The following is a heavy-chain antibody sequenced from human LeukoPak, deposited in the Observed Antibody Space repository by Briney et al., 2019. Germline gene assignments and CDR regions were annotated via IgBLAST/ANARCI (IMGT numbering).Heavy chain of an antibody. Sequence: ASVKVSCKASGYTFTRHYMHWVRQAPGQGLEWMGWINPNSGGTNYAQKFQGRVTMTRDTSISTAYMELSRLRSDDTAVYYCARAPTTMVRGVPGYWGQGTLVTVSS. V-gene: IGHV1-2*02. CDR2: INPNSGGT. CDR3: ARAPTTMVRGVPGY. J-gene: IGHJ4*02. CDR1: GYTFTRHY. D-gene: IGHD3-10*01.